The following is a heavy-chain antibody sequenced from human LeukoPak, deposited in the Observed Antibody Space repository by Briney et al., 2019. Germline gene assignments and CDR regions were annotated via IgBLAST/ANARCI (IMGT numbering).Heavy chain of an antibody. D-gene: IGHD5-24*01. CDR1: GGSFSGYY. V-gene: IGHV4-34*01. CDR2: INHSGST. J-gene: IGHJ4*02. Sequence: SETLSLTCAVYGGSFSGYYWSWIRQPPGKGLEWIGEINHSGSTNYNPSLKSRVTISVDTSKNQFSLKLSSVTAADTAVYYCARHIVEMATWWGQGTLVTVSS. CDR3: ARHIVEMATW.